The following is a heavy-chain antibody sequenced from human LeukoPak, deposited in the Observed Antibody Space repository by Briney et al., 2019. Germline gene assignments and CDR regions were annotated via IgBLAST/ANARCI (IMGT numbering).Heavy chain of an antibody. J-gene: IGHJ4*02. CDR1: GFTFSDDY. CDR3: ARDQDYDSSGDEKPFDY. D-gene: IGHD3-22*01. V-gene: IGHV3-11*01. Sequence: GGSLRLSCAASGFTFSDDYMSWIRQAPGKGLEWVSYISSSGSTIYYADSVKGRFTISRDNAKNSLYLQMNSLRAEDTAVYYCARDQDYDSSGDEKPFDYWGQGTLVTVSS. CDR2: ISSSGSTI.